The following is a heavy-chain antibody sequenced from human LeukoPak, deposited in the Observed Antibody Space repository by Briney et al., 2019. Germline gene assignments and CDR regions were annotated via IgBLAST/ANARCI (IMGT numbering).Heavy chain of an antibody. CDR3: ARGRLLWFGGWWFDP. CDR2: MNPNSGNT. J-gene: IGHJ5*02. D-gene: IGHD3-10*01. V-gene: IGHV1-8*01. Sequence: ASVKVSCKASGYTFTSYDINWVRQATGQGLEWMGWMNPNSGNTGYAQKFQGRVAMTRNTSISTAYMELSSLRSEDTAVYYCARGRLLWFGGWWFDPWGQGTLVTVSS. CDR1: GYTFTSYD.